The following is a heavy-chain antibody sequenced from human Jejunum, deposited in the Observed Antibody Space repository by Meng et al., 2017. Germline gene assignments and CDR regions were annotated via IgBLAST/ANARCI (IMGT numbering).Heavy chain of an antibody. Sequence: QVQLQQSGPGLWRPSQTLSLTCAISGDSVSSNRALWHWVRQSPSRGLEWLGQTYYRSEWHNHYGVSVRGRITINADTSRNHFSLHLDSVTPEDTAVYYCTTWYGEYWGQGTLVTVSS. V-gene: IGHV6-1*01. CDR1: GDSVSSNRAL. J-gene: IGHJ4*02. CDR3: TTWYGEY. D-gene: IGHD3-10*01. CDR2: TYYRSEWHN.